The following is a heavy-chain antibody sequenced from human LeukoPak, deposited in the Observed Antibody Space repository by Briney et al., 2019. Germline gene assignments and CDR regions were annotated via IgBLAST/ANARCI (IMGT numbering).Heavy chain of an antibody. CDR2: ISWNSGTI. J-gene: IGHJ4*02. D-gene: IGHD5-24*01. Sequence: GGSLRLSCAASGFTFDDYAMRWVRQAPGKGLEWVSGISWNSGTIAYADSVKGRFTISRDNAKNSLYLQMNSLRAEDTALYYCAKSSVLGRDGYNYYDYWGQGTLVTVSS. CDR3: AKSSVLGRDGYNYYDY. V-gene: IGHV3-9*01. CDR1: GFTFDDYA.